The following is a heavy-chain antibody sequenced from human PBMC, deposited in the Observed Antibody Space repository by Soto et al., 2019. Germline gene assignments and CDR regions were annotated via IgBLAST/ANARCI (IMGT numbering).Heavy chain of an antibody. V-gene: IGHV3-30-3*01. CDR2: ILHDGNKA. J-gene: IGHJ1*01. CDR3: ARDGGYYDSTTRYFQH. Sequence: QVQLVESGGGVVQPGRSLRLSCGASGFSFSNYAMHWVRQAPGKGLEWVAVILHDGNKAYYADSLKGRFTISRDNSKKTLYLQMNSLRPEDTAVYYCARDGGYYDSTTRYFQHWGQGTPVTVSS. D-gene: IGHD3-22*01. CDR1: GFSFSNYA.